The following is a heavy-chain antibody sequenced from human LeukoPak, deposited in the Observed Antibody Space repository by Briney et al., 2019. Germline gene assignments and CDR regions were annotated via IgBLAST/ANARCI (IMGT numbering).Heavy chain of an antibody. Sequence: ASVKVSCTASGYTFTNYGLNWVRQTPGHALEWMGWISVDNGNTNYAQKLQGRVTLTTDTSTSTAYMELRSLRSDDTAVYYCARGITLFGVVISYYYAMDVWGQGTTVTAS. CDR2: ISVDNGNT. V-gene: IGHV1-18*01. J-gene: IGHJ6*02. CDR3: ARGITLFGVVISYYYAMDV. D-gene: IGHD3-3*01. CDR1: GYTFTNYG.